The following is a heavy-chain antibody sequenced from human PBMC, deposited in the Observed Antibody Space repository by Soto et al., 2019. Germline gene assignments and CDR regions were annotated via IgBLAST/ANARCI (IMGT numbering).Heavy chain of an antibody. D-gene: IGHD2-15*01. CDR1: GYTFTSYG. Sequence: GASVKVSCKASGYTFTSYGISWVRQAPGQGLEWMGWISAYNGNTNYAQKLQGRVTMTTDTSTSTAYMELRSLRSDDTAVYYCARDKERARNFYGPRVVYFDYWGQGTLVTVSS. J-gene: IGHJ4*02. CDR2: ISAYNGNT. CDR3: ARDKERARNFYGPRVVYFDY. V-gene: IGHV1-18*01.